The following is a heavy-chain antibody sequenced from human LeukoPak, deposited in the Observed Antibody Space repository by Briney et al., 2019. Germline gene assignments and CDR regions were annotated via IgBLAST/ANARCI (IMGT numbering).Heavy chain of an antibody. J-gene: IGHJ4*02. Sequence: PGGSLRLSCAASGLTFSYYPMNWVRQAPGKGLEWVSTITNSGSRGFYADSVRGRFIISRDNSNNTLYLEMSSLRAEDTAIYFCATRARSYESNHHFQPLRYWGQGTLVTVSS. D-gene: IGHD3-3*02. CDR2: ITNSGSRG. CDR1: GLTFSYYP. CDR3: ATRARSYESNHHFQPLRY. V-gene: IGHV3-23*01.